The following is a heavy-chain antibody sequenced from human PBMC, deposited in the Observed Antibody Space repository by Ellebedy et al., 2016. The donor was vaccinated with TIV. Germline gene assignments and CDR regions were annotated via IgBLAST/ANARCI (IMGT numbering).Heavy chain of an antibody. D-gene: IGHD6-13*01. CDR2: INHSGST. CDR3: ARGDIAAGGVPFDS. V-gene: IGHV4-34*01. Sequence: SETLSLTXAVYGESFSGYYWSWIRQPPGKGLEWIGEINHSGSTNYNPSLKSRATISVDTSKDQFSLKLSSVTAADTHVYYCARGDIAAGGVPFDSWGQGTLVTVSS. CDR1: GESFSGYY. J-gene: IGHJ4*02.